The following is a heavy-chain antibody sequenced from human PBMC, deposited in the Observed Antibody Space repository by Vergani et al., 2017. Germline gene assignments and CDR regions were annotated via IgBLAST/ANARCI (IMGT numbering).Heavy chain of an antibody. Sequence: QVQLVQSGAEVKKPGSSVKVSCKASGGTFSSYTISWVRQAPGQGLEWMGRIIPILGIANYAQKFQGRVTITADKSTSTAYMELSSLRSEDTAVYYCARGAGLMTTVTTGDYWGQGTLVTVSS. J-gene: IGHJ4*02. CDR2: IIPILGIA. CDR1: GGTFSSYT. D-gene: IGHD4-17*01. V-gene: IGHV1-69*02. CDR3: ARGAGLMTTVTTGDY.